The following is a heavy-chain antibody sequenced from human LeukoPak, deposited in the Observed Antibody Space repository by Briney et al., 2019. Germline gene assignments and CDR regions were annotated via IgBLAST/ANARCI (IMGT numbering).Heavy chain of an antibody. CDR2: IASDGST. CDR3: ARVTQLWSGIYYYYYMDV. CDR1: GFTFSSYW. Sequence: GGSLRLSCAASGFTFSSYWMHWVRQAPGKGLVWVSRIASDGSTVYADSVKGRFTISRDNSKNTLYLQMNSLRAEDTAVYYCARVTQLWSGIYYYYYMDVWGKGTTVTVSS. V-gene: IGHV3-74*01. J-gene: IGHJ6*03. D-gene: IGHD5-18*01.